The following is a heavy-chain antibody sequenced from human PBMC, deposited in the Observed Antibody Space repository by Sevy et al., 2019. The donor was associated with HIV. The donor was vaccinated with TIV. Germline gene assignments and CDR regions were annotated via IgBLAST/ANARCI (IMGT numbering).Heavy chain of an antibody. CDR1: GFTFSSYA. Sequence: GGSLRLSCAASGFTFSSYAMSWVRQAPGKGLEWVSAISGSGGSTYYADSVKGRFTISRDNAKNSLYLQMNSLRAEDTAVYYCARYYDSSGYYNNWFDPWGQGTLVTVSS. J-gene: IGHJ5*02. D-gene: IGHD3-22*01. CDR2: ISGSGGST. CDR3: ARYYDSSGYYNNWFDP. V-gene: IGHV3-23*01.